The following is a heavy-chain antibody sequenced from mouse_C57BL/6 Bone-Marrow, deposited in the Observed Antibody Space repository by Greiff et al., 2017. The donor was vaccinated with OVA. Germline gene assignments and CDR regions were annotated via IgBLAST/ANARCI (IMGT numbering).Heavy chain of an antibody. CDR1: GYTFTDYY. D-gene: IGHD4-1*01. CDR3: ARCAGTRAFDY. V-gene: IGHV1-76*01. Sequence: QVQLKESGAELVRPGASVKLSCKASGYTFTDYYINWVQQRPGQGLEWIARIYPGSGNTYYNEKFKGKATLTAEKSSITAYMQHSSLTSEDSADYFLARCAGTRAFDYWGQGTTLTVSS. CDR2: IYPGSGNT. J-gene: IGHJ2*01.